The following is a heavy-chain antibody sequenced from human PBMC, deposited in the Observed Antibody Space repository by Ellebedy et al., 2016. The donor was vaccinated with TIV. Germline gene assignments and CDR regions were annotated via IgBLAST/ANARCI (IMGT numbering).Heavy chain of an antibody. Sequence: PGGSLRLSCADSGSTFSDHWMSWVPKAPGKGLVWVAHINQDGRESHSVDSVKGRFTISRDNAKNSLYLQMNDLRADDTAVYYCARDRDGGPDDYWGQGTLVTVSS. CDR1: GSTFSDHW. V-gene: IGHV3-7*03. J-gene: IGHJ4*02. CDR2: INQDGRES. D-gene: IGHD2-15*01. CDR3: ARDRDGGPDDY.